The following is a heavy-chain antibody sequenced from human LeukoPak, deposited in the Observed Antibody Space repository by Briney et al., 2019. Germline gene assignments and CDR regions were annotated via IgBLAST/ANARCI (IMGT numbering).Heavy chain of an antibody. CDR3: AREAAYCGGDCPFDY. CDR2: ISSSSSYI. D-gene: IGHD2-21*02. Sequence: PGGSLRLSCAASGFTFSSYSMTWVRQAPGKGLEWVSSISSSSSYIYYADSVKGRFTISRDNAKHSLYLQMNSLRAEDTAVYYCAREAAYCGGDCPFDYWGQGTLVTVSS. J-gene: IGHJ4*02. V-gene: IGHV3-21*01. CDR1: GFTFSSYS.